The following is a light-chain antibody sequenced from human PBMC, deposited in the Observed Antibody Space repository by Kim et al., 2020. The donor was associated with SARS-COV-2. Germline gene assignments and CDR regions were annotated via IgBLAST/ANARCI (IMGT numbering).Light chain of an antibody. CDR1: SGYSNYK. CDR2: VGTGGIVG. J-gene: IGLJ1*01. CDR3: GADHGSGSNFVYV. V-gene: IGLV9-49*01. Sequence: QLVLTQPPSASASLGASVTLTCTLSSGYSNYKVDGYQQRPGKGPRFVMRVGTGGIVGSKGDGIPDRFSVLGSGLNRYLTIKNIQEEDESDYHCGADHGSGSNFVYVFGTGTKVTVL.